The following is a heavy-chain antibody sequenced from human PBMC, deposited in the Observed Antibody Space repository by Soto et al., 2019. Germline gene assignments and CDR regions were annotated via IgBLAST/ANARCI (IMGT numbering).Heavy chain of an antibody. Sequence: QVQLVQSGAEVKKPGSSVKVSCKASGGTFSSYAISWLRQAPGQGLEWMGGFIPIFGTANYAQKCQGRVTITADESTSTDYMELSSLRSEDTAVYYCARDRNRIAASYYGMDVWGQGTTVTVSS. D-gene: IGHD6-13*01. CDR2: FIPIFGTA. J-gene: IGHJ6*02. CDR3: ARDRNRIAASYYGMDV. V-gene: IGHV1-69*01. CDR1: GGTFSSYA.